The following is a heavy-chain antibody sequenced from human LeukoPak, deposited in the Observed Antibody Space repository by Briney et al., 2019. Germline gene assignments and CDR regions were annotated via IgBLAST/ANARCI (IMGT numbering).Heavy chain of an antibody. V-gene: IGHV3-21*01. CDR3: ARSHGSGYYVWYCDD. D-gene: IGHD3-22*01. CDR1: GFTFSRYS. J-gene: IGHJ4*02. Sequence: GGSLRLSCVVSGFTFSRYSMNWVRQAPGKGLEWVSSISGSSSSYIYYADSVKGRFTISRDNTKNSLYLQMNNLRAEDTAVYYCARSHGSGYYVWYCDDWGQGTLVTVSS. CDR2: ISGSSSSYI.